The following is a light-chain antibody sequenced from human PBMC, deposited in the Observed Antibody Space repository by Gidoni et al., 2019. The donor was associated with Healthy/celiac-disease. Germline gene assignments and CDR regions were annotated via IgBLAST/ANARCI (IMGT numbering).Light chain of an antibody. CDR2: AAS. CDR1: QSISSY. V-gene: IGKV1-39*01. CDR3: QQSYSSVCT. J-gene: IGKJ2*02. Sequence: DIQMTQSPSSLSASVGDRVTITCRASQSISSYLNWYQQKPGKAPKLLIYAASSLQSGVPSRFSGSGSGTDFTLTISSLQPEDFATYYCQQSYSSVCTFXQXTKLEIK.